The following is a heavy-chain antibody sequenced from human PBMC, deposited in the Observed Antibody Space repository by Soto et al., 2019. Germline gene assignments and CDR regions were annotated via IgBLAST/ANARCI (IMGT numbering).Heavy chain of an antibody. CDR2: VYHTGNT. D-gene: IGHD1-20*01. CDR1: GVSITPYY. CDR3: AREQYNWNL. Sequence: QVQLQESGPGLVKPSETLSLTCTVSGVSITPYYWTWIRHPPGKGLEWIGYVYHTGNTHYNPSLKSRVTISLDTSKNQVSLRLKSVTAADTAVYYCAREQYNWNLWGQGTLVTVSS. V-gene: IGHV4-59*01. J-gene: IGHJ4*02.